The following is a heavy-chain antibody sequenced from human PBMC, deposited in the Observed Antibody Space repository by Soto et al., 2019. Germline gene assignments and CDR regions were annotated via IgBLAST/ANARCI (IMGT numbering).Heavy chain of an antibody. CDR1: CASISTNNW. CDR2: IYHSGST. CDR3: ARGTGWFDP. V-gene: IGHV4-4*02. J-gene: IGHJ5*02. Sequence: PSQTLDIGCAFCCASISTNNWWSWVRQPPGKGLEWIGYIYHSGSTYYNPCLKGRVTISVDRSKKQFSLKLSPVTAADTAVYYCARGTGWFDPWGQGTLVTFSS.